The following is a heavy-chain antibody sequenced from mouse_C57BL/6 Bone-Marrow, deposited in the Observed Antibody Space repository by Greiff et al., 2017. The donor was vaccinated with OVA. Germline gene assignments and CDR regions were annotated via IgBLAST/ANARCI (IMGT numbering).Heavy chain of an antibody. CDR2: ISDGGSYT. Sequence: EVQRVESGGGLVKPGGSLKLSCAASGFTFSSYAMSWVRQTPEKRLEWVATISDGGSYTYYPDNVKGRFTISRDNAKNNLYLQMSHLKSEDTAMYYCAPSNYYYAMDYWGQGTSVTVSS. J-gene: IGHJ4*01. D-gene: IGHD2-5*01. CDR3: APSNYYYAMDY. V-gene: IGHV5-4*01. CDR1: GFTFSSYA.